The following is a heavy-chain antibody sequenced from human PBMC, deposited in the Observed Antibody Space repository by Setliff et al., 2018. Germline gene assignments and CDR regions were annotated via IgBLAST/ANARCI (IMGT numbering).Heavy chain of an antibody. J-gene: IGHJ4*02. CDR3: AKHRSYFDY. V-gene: IGHV4-38-2*02. CDR2: IYHSGST. Sequence: SETLSLTCTVSGYSISNDYFWGWIRQPPGKGLEWIGSIYHSGSTSYYPSLKSRVTISVDTSKNQFSLNLSSVTAADTAMYYCAKHRSYFDYWGQGTLVTVST. CDR1: GYSISNDYF.